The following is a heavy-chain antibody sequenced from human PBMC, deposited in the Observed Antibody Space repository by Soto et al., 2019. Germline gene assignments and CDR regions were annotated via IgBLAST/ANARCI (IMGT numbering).Heavy chain of an antibody. D-gene: IGHD2-2*01. CDR3: ARDVPPPAAMWGYYYYYGMDV. J-gene: IGHJ6*02. CDR2: IKQDGSEK. V-gene: IGHV3-7*05. CDR1: GFTFSSYW. Sequence: GGSLRLSCAASGFTFSSYWMSWVRQAPGKGLEWVANIKQDGSEKYYVDSVKGRFTISRDNAKNSLYLQMNSLRAEDTAVYYCARDVPPPAAMWGYYYYYGMDVWGQGTTVTVSS.